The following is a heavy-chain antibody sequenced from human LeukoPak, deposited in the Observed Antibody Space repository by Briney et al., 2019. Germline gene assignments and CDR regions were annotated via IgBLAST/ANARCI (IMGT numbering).Heavy chain of an antibody. CDR1: GFTFSSYA. V-gene: IGHV3-23*01. Sequence: PGGSLRLSCAASGFTFSSYAMSWVRQAPGKGLEWVSAISGSGGSTYYADSVKGRFTISRDNSKNTLYLQMNSLRAEDTAVYYCAKPAMKEVYIAYCGGDCYYAFDIWGQGTMVTVSS. D-gene: IGHD2-21*02. J-gene: IGHJ3*02. CDR3: AKPAMKEVYIAYCGGDCYYAFDI. CDR2: ISGSGGST.